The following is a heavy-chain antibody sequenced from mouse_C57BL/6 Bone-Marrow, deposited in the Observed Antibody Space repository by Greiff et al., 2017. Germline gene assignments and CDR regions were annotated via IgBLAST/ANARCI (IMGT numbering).Heavy chain of an antibody. CDR2: ISNGGGST. D-gene: IGHD4-1*01. J-gene: IGHJ2*01. CDR3: AREGDNCDGIYFDY. V-gene: IGHV5-12*01. CDR1: GFTFSDYY. Sequence: EVKLMESGGGLVQPGGSLKLSCAASGFTFSDYYMYWVRQTPEKRLEWVAYISNGGGSTYYPDPVKGRFTISRDNAKNTLYLQMSRLKSEDTAMYYCAREGDNCDGIYFDYWGQGTTLTVSS.